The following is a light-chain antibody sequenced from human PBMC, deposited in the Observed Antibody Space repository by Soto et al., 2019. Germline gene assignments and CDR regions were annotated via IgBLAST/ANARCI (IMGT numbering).Light chain of an antibody. CDR1: SSDVGSYNF. V-gene: IGLV2-23*01. Sequence: QSVLTQPASVSASPGQSITISCTGTSSDVGSYNFVSWYQQYPGKAPKVMIYEASKRPSGVSDRFSGSKSGNTASLTISGLQAEDEAHYYCCSYAGSNSWVFGGGTKLTVL. CDR2: EAS. CDR3: CSYAGSNSWV. J-gene: IGLJ3*02.